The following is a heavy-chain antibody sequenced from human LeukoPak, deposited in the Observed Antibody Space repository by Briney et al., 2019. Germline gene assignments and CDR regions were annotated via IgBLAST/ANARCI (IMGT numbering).Heavy chain of an antibody. CDR2: FDPEDGET. J-gene: IGHJ4*02. CDR3: ATWAPTSSGYFDY. Sequence: ASVKVSCKVSGYTLTGLSMHWVRQAPGKGLEWMGGFDPEDGETIYAQKFQGRVTMTEDTSTDTAYMELSSLRSEDTAVYYCATWAPTSSGYFDYWGQGTLVTVSS. D-gene: IGHD3-10*01. V-gene: IGHV1-24*01. CDR1: GYTLTGLS.